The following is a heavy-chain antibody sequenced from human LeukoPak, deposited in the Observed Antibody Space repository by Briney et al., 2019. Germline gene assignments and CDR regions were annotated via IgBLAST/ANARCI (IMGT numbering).Heavy chain of an antibody. Sequence: GGSLRLSCAASGFTFSSYSMNWVRQAPGKGLEWVSSISSSSSYIYYADSVKGRFTISRDNAKNSLYLQMNSLRAEDTAVYYCARDSSVWYGRFDYWGQGTLVTVSS. CDR1: GFTFSSYS. CDR2: ISSSSSYI. CDR3: ARDSSVWYGRFDY. D-gene: IGHD6-19*01. V-gene: IGHV3-21*01. J-gene: IGHJ4*02.